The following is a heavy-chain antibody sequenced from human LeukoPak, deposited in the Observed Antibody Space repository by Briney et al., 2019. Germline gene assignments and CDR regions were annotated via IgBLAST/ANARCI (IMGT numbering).Heavy chain of an antibody. CDR3: AKDSFKWLVQGIDY. J-gene: IGHJ4*02. CDR1: GFSVSSKY. CDR2: LYSGGST. V-gene: IGHV3-53*05. Sequence: HPGGSLRLSCAASGFSVSSKYMIWVRQAPGMGLEWVSVLYSGGSTYYADSVKGRFTISRDNSKNTLYLQMNSLRAEDTAVYYCAKDSFKWLVQGIDYWGQGTLVTVSS. D-gene: IGHD6-19*01.